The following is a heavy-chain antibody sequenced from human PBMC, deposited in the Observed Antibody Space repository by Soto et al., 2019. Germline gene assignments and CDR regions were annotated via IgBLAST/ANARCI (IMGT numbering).Heavy chain of an antibody. D-gene: IGHD7-27*01. CDR3: ARALSWGSNWYYYMDV. CDR1: GFILSDCA. J-gene: IGHJ6*03. CDR2: ISSSSSVI. Sequence: GGSLRLSCATSGFILSDCAMNWVRQAPGKGLEWVSYISSSSSVIDYADSVKGRFTASRDNARNSLYLQMNSLRAEDTAVYYCARALSWGSNWYYYMDVWGKGTTVTVSS. V-gene: IGHV3-48*01.